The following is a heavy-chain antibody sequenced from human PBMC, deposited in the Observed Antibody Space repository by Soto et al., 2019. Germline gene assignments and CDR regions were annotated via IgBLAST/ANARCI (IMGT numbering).Heavy chain of an antibody. CDR3: ARGESIADATSRYCFDY. CDR2: INHSGST. J-gene: IGHJ4*02. Sequence: QGQLQQWGAGLLKPSETLSLTCAVYGGSFSGYYWSWIRQPPGKGLEWIGEINHSGSTNYNPTLKSRVTISEDTSKNPVTMKRSSVTAADTAAYYCARGESIADATSRYCFDYWGRGTLVTVS. D-gene: IGHD6-6*01. CDR1: GGSFSGYY. V-gene: IGHV4-34*01.